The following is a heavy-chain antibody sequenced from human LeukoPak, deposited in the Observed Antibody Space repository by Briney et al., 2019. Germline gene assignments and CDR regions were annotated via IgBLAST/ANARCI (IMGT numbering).Heavy chain of an antibody. Sequence: GGSLRLSCAASGFTVSSNYMSWVRQAPGKGLEWVSVIYSGGSTYYADSVKGRFTISRDNAKNSLYLQMNSLRAEDTAVYYCARDHTVDGLVFDYWGQGTLVTVSS. CDR2: IYSGGST. CDR3: ARDHTVDGLVFDY. V-gene: IGHV3-66*01. D-gene: IGHD6-19*01. CDR1: GFTVSSNY. J-gene: IGHJ4*02.